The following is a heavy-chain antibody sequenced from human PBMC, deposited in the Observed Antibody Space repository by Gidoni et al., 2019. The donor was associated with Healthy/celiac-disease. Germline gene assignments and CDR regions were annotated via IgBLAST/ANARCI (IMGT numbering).Heavy chain of an antibody. Sequence: QVQLHRWGAGLLKPSETLSLTRAVYGWSFRSYSWSWIRQPPGKGLEWIGEINHSGSTNYNPSLKSRVTISVDTSKNQFSLKLSSVTAADTAVYYCARGGGTLGIQLWNRSWDYWGQGTLVTVSS. D-gene: IGHD5-18*01. J-gene: IGHJ4*02. CDR2: INHSGST. CDR1: GWSFRSYS. V-gene: IGHV4-34*01. CDR3: ARGGGTLGIQLWNRSWDY.